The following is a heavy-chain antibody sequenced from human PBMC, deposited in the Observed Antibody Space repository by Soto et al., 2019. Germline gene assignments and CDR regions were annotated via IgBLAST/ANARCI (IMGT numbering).Heavy chain of an antibody. CDR2: TSHRGST. V-gene: IGHV4-28*03. CDR3: ARVVYGDYMKYFDS. Sequence: QVQLQESGPGLVKPSDTLSLSCVVSGYSITTNNWWGWVRQTPGKGLEWIVYTSHRGSTLYNPALSGRAAVSVDTSTNQFFLHLRSVTAVDTAVYYCARVVYGDYMKYFDSWGQGTLVTVSS. J-gene: IGHJ4*02. D-gene: IGHD4-17*01. CDR1: GYSITTNNW.